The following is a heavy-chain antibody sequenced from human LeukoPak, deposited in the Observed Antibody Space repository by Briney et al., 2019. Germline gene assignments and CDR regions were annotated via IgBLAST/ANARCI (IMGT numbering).Heavy chain of an antibody. D-gene: IGHD1-7*01. J-gene: IGHJ6*03. CDR2: INDSGRT. CDR1: GGSFSNYY. Sequence: SGTLSLTCAVYGGSFSNYYWSWIRQPPGKGLEWIGEINDSGRTNYNPSLMSRVTVSVDTSKNQFSLRLTSVTATDTAVYYCARRWNCGRNYYIDVWGKGATVSVSS. V-gene: IGHV4-34*01. CDR3: ARRWNCGRNYYIDV.